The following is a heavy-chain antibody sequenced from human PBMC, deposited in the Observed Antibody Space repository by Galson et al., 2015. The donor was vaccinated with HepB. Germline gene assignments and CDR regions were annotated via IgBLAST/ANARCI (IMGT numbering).Heavy chain of an antibody. J-gene: IGHJ6*02. V-gene: IGHV2-5*01. CDR2: IYWNDDK. CDR1: GSSLSTSGVG. D-gene: IGHD2-2*01. CDR3: AHSRPYCSSTECYYYYYGMDV. Sequence: PALVKPTQTLTLTCTFSGSSLSTSGVGVGWICQPPGKALEWLALIYWNDDKRYSPSLKSRLTITKDTSKNQVVLTMTNMDPVDTATYYCAHSRPYCSSTECYYYYYGMDVWGQGTTVTVSS.